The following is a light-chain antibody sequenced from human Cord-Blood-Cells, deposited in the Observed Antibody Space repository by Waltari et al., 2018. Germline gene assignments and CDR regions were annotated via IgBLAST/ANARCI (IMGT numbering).Light chain of an antibody. CDR1: QSVSSN. CDR2: GSY. Sequence: EIVMTPSLATLAVSPGERATLSCRASQSVSSNLALYQEKPGQAPRLLIYGSYTRATGIPARFSGSGSGTEFTLTISSLQSEDFAVYYCQQYNNWPPERTFGQGTKVEIK. J-gene: IGKJ1*01. V-gene: IGKV3-15*01. CDR3: QQYNNWPPERT.